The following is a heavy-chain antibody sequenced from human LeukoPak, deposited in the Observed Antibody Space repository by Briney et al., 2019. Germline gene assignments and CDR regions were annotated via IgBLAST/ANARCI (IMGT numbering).Heavy chain of an antibody. Sequence: SVKVSCKASGGTFSSYAISWVRQAPGQGLEWMGGIIPIFGTANYAQKFQGRVTITADESTSTAYMELSSLRSEDTAVYYCARVELDIVVVPAALGWFDPWGQGALVTVSS. J-gene: IGHJ5*02. CDR3: ARVELDIVVVPAALGWFDP. V-gene: IGHV1-69*13. CDR1: GGTFSSYA. D-gene: IGHD2-2*01. CDR2: IIPIFGTA.